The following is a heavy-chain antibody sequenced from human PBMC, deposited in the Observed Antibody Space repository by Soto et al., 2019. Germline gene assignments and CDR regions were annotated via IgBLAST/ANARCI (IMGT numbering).Heavy chain of an antibody. CDR1: GYTFTGYY. Sequence: ASVKASCKASGYTFTGYYIHWVRQAPGQGLEWMGWINPNSGGTNYAQKFQGRVTMTRDTSISTAYMELSRLRSDDTAVYYCARIAGEELLVDYWGQGTLVTVSS. D-gene: IGHD1-26*01. J-gene: IGHJ4*02. V-gene: IGHV1-2*02. CDR2: INPNSGGT. CDR3: ARIAGEELLVDY.